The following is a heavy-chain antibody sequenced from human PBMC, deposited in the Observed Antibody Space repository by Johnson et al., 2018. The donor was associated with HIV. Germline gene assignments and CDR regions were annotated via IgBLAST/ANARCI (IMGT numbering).Heavy chain of an antibody. V-gene: IGHV3-49*03. Sequence: VHLVESGGDLVQPGRSLRLSCTASGFTFGDYVINWFRQAPGKGLEWVGIIRSKVYGGTTRYAASVKGRFIISRDDSKSIAYLQMNSLKTEDTAVYYCTRDGVKWDLLGAHNAFDIWGQGTMVTVSS. J-gene: IGHJ3*02. CDR2: IRSKVYGGTT. CDR3: TRDGVKWDLLGAHNAFDI. CDR1: GFTFGDYV. D-gene: IGHD1-26*01.